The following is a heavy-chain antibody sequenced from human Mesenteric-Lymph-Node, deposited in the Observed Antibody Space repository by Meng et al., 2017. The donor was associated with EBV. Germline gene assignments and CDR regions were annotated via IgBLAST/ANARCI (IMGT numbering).Heavy chain of an antibody. CDR2: INPNSGGT. V-gene: IGHV1-2*06. J-gene: IGHJ5*02. Sequence: VQLEQSGDEVKKPGASVNVSCKASGYTFIGYYIHWVRQTPGQGLEWMGRINPNSGGTNYAQKFQGRVTMTRETSISTTYMELSKLRSDDTAVYFCAREGLISAAGSFYPWGQGTLVTVSS. D-gene: IGHD6-13*01. CDR1: GYTFIGYY. CDR3: AREGLISAAGSFYP.